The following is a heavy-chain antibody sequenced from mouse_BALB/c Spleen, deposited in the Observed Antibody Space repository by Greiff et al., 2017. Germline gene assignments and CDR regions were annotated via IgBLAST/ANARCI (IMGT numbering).Heavy chain of an antibody. D-gene: IGHD1-1*01. CDR1: GYTFTSYN. Sequence: LQQPGAELVKPGASVKMSCKASGYTFTSYNMHWVKQTPGQGLEWIGAIYPGNGDTSYNQKFKGKATLTADKSSSTAYMQLSSLTSEDSAVYYCARVPYYYGSSHFDYWGQGTTLTVSS. CDR3: ARVPYYYGSSHFDY. V-gene: IGHV1-12*01. J-gene: IGHJ2*01. CDR2: IYPGNGDT.